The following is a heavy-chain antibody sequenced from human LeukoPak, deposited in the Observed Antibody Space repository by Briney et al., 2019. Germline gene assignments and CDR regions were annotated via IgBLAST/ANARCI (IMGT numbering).Heavy chain of an antibody. CDR1: GFTFSSYA. Sequence: GGSLRLSCAASGFTFSSYAMSWVRQAPGKGLEWVSAISGSGGSTYYADSVKGRFTISRDNSKNTLYLQMNSLRAEDTAVYYCAKDSAGDFWSGPHGDYWGQGTLVTVSS. CDR2: ISGSGGST. CDR3: AKDSAGDFWSGPHGDY. V-gene: IGHV3-23*01. J-gene: IGHJ4*02. D-gene: IGHD3-3*01.